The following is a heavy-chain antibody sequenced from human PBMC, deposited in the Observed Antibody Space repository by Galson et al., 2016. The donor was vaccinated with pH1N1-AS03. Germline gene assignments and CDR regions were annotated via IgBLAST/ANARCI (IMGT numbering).Heavy chain of an antibody. D-gene: IGHD3-3*01. CDR3: AIRDGGGYELWSGKPGGY. J-gene: IGHJ4*02. Sequence: SVKVSCKASGGTFSNYAFSWVRQAPGQGLEWMGGIIPLFGTPNYAQKFQGRVTITADKSTNTAYMEITSLRSEDTAVYFRAIRDGGGYELWSGKPGGYWGQGTLVTVSS. V-gene: IGHV1-69*06. CDR1: GGTFSNYA. CDR2: IIPLFGTP.